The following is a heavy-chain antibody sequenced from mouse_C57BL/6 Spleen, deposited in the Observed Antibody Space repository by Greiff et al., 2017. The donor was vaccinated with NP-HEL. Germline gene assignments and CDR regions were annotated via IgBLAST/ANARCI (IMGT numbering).Heavy chain of an antibody. CDR2: INPNNGGT. V-gene: IGHV1-26*01. CDR1: GYTFTDYY. J-gene: IGHJ2*01. CDR3: ARRGTFFDY. Sequence: EVQLQQSGPELVKPGASVKISCKASGYTFTDYYMNWVKQSHGKSLEWIGDINPNNGGTSYNQKFKGKATLTVDKSSSTAYMELRSLTSEDSAVYNWARRGTFFDYWGQGTTLTVSS.